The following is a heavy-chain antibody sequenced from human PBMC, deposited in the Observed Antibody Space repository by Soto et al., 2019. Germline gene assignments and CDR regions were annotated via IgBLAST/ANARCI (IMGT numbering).Heavy chain of an antibody. CDR2: IKSKTDGGTT. V-gene: IGHV3-15*01. J-gene: IGHJ3*02. CDR1: GFTFSNAW. Sequence: EVQLVESGGGLVKPGGSLRLSCAASGFTFSNAWMSWVRQAPGKGLEWVGRIKSKTDGGTTDYAAPVKGRFTISRDDSKNTLYLQMNSLKTEDTAVYYCTTGSYCSGGSCYFAAAFDIWGQGTMVTVSS. CDR3: TTGSYCSGGSCYFAAAFDI. D-gene: IGHD2-15*01.